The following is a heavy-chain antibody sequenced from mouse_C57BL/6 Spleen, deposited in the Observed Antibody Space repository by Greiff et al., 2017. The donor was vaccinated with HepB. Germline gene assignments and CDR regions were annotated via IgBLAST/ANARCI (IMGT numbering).Heavy chain of an antibody. Sequence: DVKLVESGGGLVQPKGSLKLSCAASGFSFNTYAMNWVRQAPGKGLEWVARIRSKSNNYATYYADSVKDRFTISRDDSESMLYLQMNNLKTEDTAMYYCAGSSSWYFDVWGTGTTVTVSS. CDR3: AGSSSWYFDV. CDR1: GFSFNTYA. CDR2: IRSKSNNYAT. V-gene: IGHV10-1*01. D-gene: IGHD1-1*01. J-gene: IGHJ1*03.